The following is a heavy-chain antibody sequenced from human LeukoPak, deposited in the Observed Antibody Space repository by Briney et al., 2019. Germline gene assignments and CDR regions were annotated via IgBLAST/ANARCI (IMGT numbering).Heavy chain of an antibody. Sequence: GGSLRVSCAASGFTFSSYSMNWVRQAPGNGLEWVSSISSSSSYIYYADSVKGRFTISRDNAKNSLYLQMNSLRAEDTAVYYCASLGRNEMDVWGQGTTVTVSS. J-gene: IGHJ6*02. CDR1: GFTFSSYS. D-gene: IGHD1-26*01. CDR3: ASLGRNEMDV. V-gene: IGHV3-21*01. CDR2: ISSSSSYI.